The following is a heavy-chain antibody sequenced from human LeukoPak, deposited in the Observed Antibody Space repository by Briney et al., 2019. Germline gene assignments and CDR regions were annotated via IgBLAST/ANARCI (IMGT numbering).Heavy chain of an antibody. CDR2: ISSSGSTI. V-gene: IGHV3-48*04. D-gene: IGHD3-10*02. Sequence: GGSLRLSCAAYGFTFSSYWMTWVRQAPGKGLEWVSYISSSGSTIYYADSVKGRFTISRDNAKNSLYLQMNSLRAEDTAVYYCAELGITMIGGVWGKGTTVTISS. J-gene: IGHJ6*04. CDR1: GFTFSSYW. CDR3: AELGITMIGGV.